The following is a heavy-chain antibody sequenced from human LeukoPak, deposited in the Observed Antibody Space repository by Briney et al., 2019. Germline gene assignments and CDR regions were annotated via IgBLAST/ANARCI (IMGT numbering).Heavy chain of an antibody. V-gene: IGHV4-34*01. CDR1: GGSFSGYY. Sequence: PSETLSLTCAVYGGSFSGYYWSWIRQPPGKGLEWIGEINHSGSTNYNPSLKSRVTISVDTSKNQFSLKLSSVTAADTAVYYCASSRFYYDSSGHYLPFDYWGQGTLVTVSS. D-gene: IGHD3-22*01. J-gene: IGHJ4*02. CDR3: ASSRFYYDSSGHYLPFDY. CDR2: INHSGST.